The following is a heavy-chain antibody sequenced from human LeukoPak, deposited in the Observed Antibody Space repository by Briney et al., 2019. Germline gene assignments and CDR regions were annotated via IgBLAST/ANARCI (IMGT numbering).Heavy chain of an antibody. J-gene: IGHJ4*02. CDR1: GFTFSSYSM. CDR2: VFHSGST. D-gene: IGHD3-22*01. Sequence: TGGSLRLSCAASGFTFSSYSMNWVRQPPGKGLEWVGEVFHSGSTNFNPSLKSRVTISVDKSKNRFSLILKSVTAADTAVYYCARPVSRNYYDTVGPDDYWGQGTLVTVSS. CDR3: ARPVSRNYYDTVGPDDY. V-gene: IGHV4-4*02.